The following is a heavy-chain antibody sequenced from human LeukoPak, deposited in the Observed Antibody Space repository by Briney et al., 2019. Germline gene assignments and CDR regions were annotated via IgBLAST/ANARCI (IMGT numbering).Heavy chain of an antibody. D-gene: IGHD3-16*01. CDR1: GFTFDDYA. CDR3: AKDPGGYFQH. CDR2: ISWNSGSI. V-gene: IGHV3-9*01. J-gene: IGHJ1*01. Sequence: PGGSLRLSCAASGFTFDDYAMHWVRQAPGEGLEWVSGISWNSGSIGYADSVKGRFTISRDNAKNSLYLQMNSLRAEDTALYYCAKDPGGYFQHWGQGTLVTVSS.